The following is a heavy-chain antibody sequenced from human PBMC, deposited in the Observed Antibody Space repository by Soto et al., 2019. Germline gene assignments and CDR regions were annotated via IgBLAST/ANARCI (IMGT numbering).Heavy chain of an antibody. CDR3: ARDSRASSSWTLDY. CDR1: GGSISSYY. CDR2: IYYSGST. V-gene: IGHV4-59*01. Sequence: PSETLSLTCTVSGGSISSYYWSWIRHPPGKGLEWIGYIYYSGSTNYNPSLKSRVTISVDTSKNQFSLKLSSVTAADTAVYYCARDSRASSSWTLDYWGQGTLVTVSS. D-gene: IGHD6-13*01. J-gene: IGHJ4*02.